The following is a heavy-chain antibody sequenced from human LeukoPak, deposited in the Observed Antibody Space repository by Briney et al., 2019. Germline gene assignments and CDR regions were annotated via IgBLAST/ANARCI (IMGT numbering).Heavy chain of an antibody. V-gene: IGHV1-18*01. CDR3: ARDHRPYSSGWRPIDY. Sequence: ASVKVSCKASGYTFTSYGISWVRQAPGQGLEWVGWISAYNGNTNYAQKLQGRVTMTTDTSTSTAYLELRSLRSDDTAVYYCARDHRPYSSGWRPIDYWGQGTLVTVSS. D-gene: IGHD6-19*01. CDR2: ISAYNGNT. CDR1: GYTFTSYG. J-gene: IGHJ4*02.